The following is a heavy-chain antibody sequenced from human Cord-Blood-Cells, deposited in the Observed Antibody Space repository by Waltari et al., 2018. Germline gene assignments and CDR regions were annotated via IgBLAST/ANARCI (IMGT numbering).Heavy chain of an antibody. CDR1: GGSISRYY. J-gene: IGHJ4*02. CDR3: ARFGDYFDY. V-gene: IGHV4-59*01. D-gene: IGHD3-10*01. Sequence: QVQLQESGPGLVKPSETLSLTCTVSGGSISRYYWSWIRQPPGKGLEWIGYIQYSGSTNYNPSLKSRVTISVDTSKNQFSLKLRSVIAADTAVYYCARFGDYFDYWGQGTLVTVSP. CDR2: IQYSGST.